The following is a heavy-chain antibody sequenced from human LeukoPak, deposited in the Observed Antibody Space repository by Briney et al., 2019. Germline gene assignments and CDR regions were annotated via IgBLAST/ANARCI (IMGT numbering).Heavy chain of an antibody. D-gene: IGHD3-22*01. V-gene: IGHV3-23*01. Sequence: GGSLRLSCAASGFTFSSYAMSWVRQAPGKGLEWVSAISGSGGSTYYADSVKGRFTIPRDNSKNTLYLQMNSLRAEDTAVYYCAPDSSGYYYGAFDIWGQGTMVTVSS. CDR3: APDSSGYYYGAFDI. CDR2: ISGSGGST. CDR1: GFTFSSYA. J-gene: IGHJ3*02.